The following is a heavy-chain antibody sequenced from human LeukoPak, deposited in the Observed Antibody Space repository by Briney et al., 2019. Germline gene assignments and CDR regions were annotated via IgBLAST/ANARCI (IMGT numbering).Heavy chain of an antibody. V-gene: IGHV3-48*03. D-gene: IGHD4-17*01. J-gene: IGHJ4*02. CDR1: GFTFSSYE. CDR3: ARDHGDYGDY. Sequence: GGSLRLSCAASGFTFSSYEMNWVRQAPGRGLEWVSYISSSGSTIYYADSVKGRFTISRDNAKNSLYLQMNRLRAEDTAVCYCARDHGDYGDYWGQGTLVTVSS. CDR2: ISSSGSTI.